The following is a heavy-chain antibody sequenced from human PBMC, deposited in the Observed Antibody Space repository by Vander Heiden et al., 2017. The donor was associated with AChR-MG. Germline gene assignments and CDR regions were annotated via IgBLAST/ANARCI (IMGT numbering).Heavy chain of an antibody. CDR2: IYTSGST. CDR3: ARDKRDDDYGDYKVWFDP. Sequence: QVQLQESGPGLVKPSETLSLTCTVPGGSISSYYWSWIRQPAGKGLEWIGRIYTSGSTNYNPSLKSRVTMSVDTSKNQFSLKLSSVTAADTAVYYCARDKRDDDYGDYKVWFDPWGQGTLVTVSS. V-gene: IGHV4-4*07. CDR1: GGSISSYY. J-gene: IGHJ5*02. D-gene: IGHD4-17*01.